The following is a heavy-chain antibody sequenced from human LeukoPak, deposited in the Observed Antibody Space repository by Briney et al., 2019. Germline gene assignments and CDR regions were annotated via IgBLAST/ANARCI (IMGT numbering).Heavy chain of an antibody. CDR3: ARGAVAGYYYYYMDV. V-gene: IGHV3-21*01. CDR2: ISCSSSYI. CDR1: GFAFSSYS. D-gene: IGHD6-19*01. Sequence: GGSLRLSCAASGFAFSSYSMNWLRQAPGKGLEGVSSISCSSSYIYYADSVKGRFTISRDNAKNSLYLQMNSLRAEDTAVYYCARGAVAGYYYYYMDVWGKGTTVTVSS. J-gene: IGHJ6*03.